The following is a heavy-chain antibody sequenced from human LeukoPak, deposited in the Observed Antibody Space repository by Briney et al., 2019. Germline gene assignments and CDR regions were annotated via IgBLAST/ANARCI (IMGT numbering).Heavy chain of an antibody. D-gene: IGHD2-2*01. Sequence: GGSLRLSCAASRFTFSDAWMSWVRQAPGKGLEWVGRIKSKTDGGTTDYAAPVKGRFIISRDNSKNTLYLQMNSLRAEDTAVYYCLSPEIRDIVVVPAAKSYDPRPNLRSQTHDAFDIWGQGTMVTVSS. CDR1: RFTFSDAW. CDR2: IKSKTDGGTT. CDR3: LSPEIRDIVVVPAAKSYDPRPNLRSQTHDAFDI. V-gene: IGHV3-15*01. J-gene: IGHJ3*02.